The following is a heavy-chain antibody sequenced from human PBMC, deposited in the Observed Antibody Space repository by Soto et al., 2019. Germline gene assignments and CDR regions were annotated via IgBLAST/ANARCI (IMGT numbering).Heavy chain of an antibody. J-gene: IGHJ3*02. CDR2: IWYDGSNK. CDR3: ARVAVATDHDAFDI. V-gene: IGHV3-33*01. D-gene: IGHD6-19*01. CDR1: GFTFSSYG. Sequence: QVQLVESGGGVVQPGRSLRLSCAASGFTFSSYGMHWVRQAPGKGLEWVAVIWYDGSNKYYADSVKGRFTISRDNSKNTLYLQMNSLRAEDTAVYCCARVAVATDHDAFDIWGQGTMVTVSS.